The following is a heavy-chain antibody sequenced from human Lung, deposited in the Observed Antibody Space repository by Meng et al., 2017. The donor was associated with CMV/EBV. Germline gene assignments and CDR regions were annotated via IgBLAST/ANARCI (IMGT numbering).Heavy chain of an antibody. CDR2: IDDTGRT. Sequence: SQTLSLTXAVYGGSFSGSYWHWIRQPPGMSLEWIGEIDDTGRTKYSPSLNSRVTMLLDTSKKQFSLKLSPVTAADTAVYYCARLTGTVYVHWFDSWGQGTXVTVAS. J-gene: IGHJ5*01. CDR3: ARLTGTVYVHWFDS. V-gene: IGHV4-34*01. CDR1: GGSFSGSY. D-gene: IGHD1-7*01.